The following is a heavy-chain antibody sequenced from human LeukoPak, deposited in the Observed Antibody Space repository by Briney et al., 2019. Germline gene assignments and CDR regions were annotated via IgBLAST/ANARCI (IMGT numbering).Heavy chain of an antibody. CDR2: INPNSGGT. J-gene: IGHJ4*02. Sequence: SVKVSCKASRYTFTGYYMHWVRQAPGQELEWMGWINPNSGGTNYAQKFQGRVTMTRDTSISTAYMELSRLRSDDTAVYYCAPSFYDSSGYYFDYWGQGTLVTVSS. D-gene: IGHD3-22*01. V-gene: IGHV1-2*02. CDR3: APSFYDSSGYYFDY. CDR1: RYTFTGYY.